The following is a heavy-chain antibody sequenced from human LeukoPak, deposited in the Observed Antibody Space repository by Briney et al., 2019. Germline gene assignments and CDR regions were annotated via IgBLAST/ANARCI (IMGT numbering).Heavy chain of an antibody. CDR2: INPNSGGT. CDR3: ARAGIAAAGKPRHFDY. J-gene: IGHJ4*02. D-gene: IGHD6-13*01. Sequence: RASVTVSCKASGYTFTGYYMHWVRQAPGQGLEWMGWINPNSGGTNYAQKFQGRVTMTRDTSISTAYMELSRLRSDVTAVYYCARAGIAAAGKPRHFDYWGQGTLVTVSS. V-gene: IGHV1-2*02. CDR1: GYTFTGYY.